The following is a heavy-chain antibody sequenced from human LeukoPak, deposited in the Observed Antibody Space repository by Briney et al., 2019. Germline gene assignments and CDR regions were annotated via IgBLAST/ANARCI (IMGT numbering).Heavy chain of an antibody. V-gene: IGHV3-23*01. J-gene: IGHJ4*02. CDR3: AKGWIGGCSSTSCNDY. D-gene: IGHD2-2*01. Sequence: HPGGSLRLSCAASGFIFSSYAMSWVRQAPGKGLEWVAAISGSGGSTYYADSVKGRFTISRDNSKNTLYLQMDSLRAEDTAVYYCAKGWIGGCSSTSCNDYWGQGTLVTVSS. CDR1: GFIFSSYA. CDR2: ISGSGGST.